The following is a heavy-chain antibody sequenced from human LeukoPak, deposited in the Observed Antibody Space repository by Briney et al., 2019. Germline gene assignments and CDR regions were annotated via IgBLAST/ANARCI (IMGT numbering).Heavy chain of an antibody. Sequence: GASLRLSCAASGSTFSSYAMSRVRQAPGKGLEWVSAISGSGGSTYYADSVKGRFTISRDNSKNTLYLQMNSLKTEDTAVYYCTTDSGSSWYVEDYYYGMDVWGKGTTVTVSS. V-gene: IGHV3-23*01. CDR3: TTDSGSSWYVEDYYYGMDV. CDR2: ISGSGGST. CDR1: GSTFSSYA. J-gene: IGHJ6*04. D-gene: IGHD6-13*01.